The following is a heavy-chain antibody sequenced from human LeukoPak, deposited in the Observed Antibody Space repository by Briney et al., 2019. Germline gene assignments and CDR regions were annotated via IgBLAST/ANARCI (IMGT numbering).Heavy chain of an antibody. J-gene: IGHJ4*02. D-gene: IGHD2-21*02. Sequence: GGSLRLSCAASGFTFSNYWMHWVRQAPGKGLVWVSRNNSDGSGTSYADSGKGRFTISRDNAKNTLSLQMNSLRAEDTAVYYCARPPPYCGGDCYRFDYWGQGTLVTVSS. V-gene: IGHV3-74*01. CDR3: ARPPPYCGGDCYRFDY. CDR2: NNSDGSGT. CDR1: GFTFSNYW.